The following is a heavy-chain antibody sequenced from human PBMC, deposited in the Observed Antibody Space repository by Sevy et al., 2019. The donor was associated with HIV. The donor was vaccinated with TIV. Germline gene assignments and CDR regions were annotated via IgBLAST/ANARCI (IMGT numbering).Heavy chain of an antibody. D-gene: IGHD3-10*02. J-gene: IGHJ3*02. V-gene: IGHV1-2*04. CDR1: GYTFTGYY. CDR2: INPNSGGT. CDR3: ARSIALYAFDI. Sequence: VSVKVSCKASGYTFTGYYMHWVRQAPGQGLEWMGWINPNSGGTNYAQKFQGWVTMTRDTSISTAYMELSRLRSDDTAVYYCARSIALYAFDIWGQGTMVTVSS.